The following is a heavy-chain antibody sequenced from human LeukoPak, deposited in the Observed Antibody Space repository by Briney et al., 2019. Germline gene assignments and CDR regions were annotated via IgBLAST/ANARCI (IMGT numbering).Heavy chain of an antibody. J-gene: IGHJ6*02. Sequence: KPGGSLRLSCAASGFTFSSYSMNWVRQAPGKGLEWVSSISSSSSYIYYADSVKGRFTISRDNAKNSLYLQMNSLRAEDTAVYYCARVFVVVVAAYYYYYGMDVWGQGTTVTVSS. CDR1: GFTFSSYS. V-gene: IGHV3-21*01. CDR2: ISSSSSYI. D-gene: IGHD2-15*01. CDR3: ARVFVVVVAAYYYYYGMDV.